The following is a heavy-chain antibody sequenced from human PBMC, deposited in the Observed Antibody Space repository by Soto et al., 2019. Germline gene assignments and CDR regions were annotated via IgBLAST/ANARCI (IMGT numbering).Heavy chain of an antibody. Sequence: GASVKVSCKASGGTFSSYAISWVRQAPGQGLEWMGGIIPIFGTANYAQKFQGRVTITADESTSTAYMELSSLRSADTAVYYCARGGHIAVATASFDYWGQGTLVTVSS. CDR1: GGTFSSYA. CDR2: IIPIFGTA. D-gene: IGHD2-21*02. V-gene: IGHV1-69*13. CDR3: ARGGHIAVATASFDY. J-gene: IGHJ4*02.